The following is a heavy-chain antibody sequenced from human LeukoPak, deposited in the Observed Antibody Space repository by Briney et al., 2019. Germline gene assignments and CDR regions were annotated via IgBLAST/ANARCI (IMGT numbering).Heavy chain of an antibody. CDR1: GFTFSSYG. CDR2: ISYDGSNK. J-gene: IGHJ3*02. D-gene: IGHD3-22*01. CDR3: AKDLEYYYDSSGYYYGDDAFDI. Sequence: GGSLRLSCTASGFTFSSYGMHWARQAPGKGLEWVAVISYDGSNKYYADSVKGRFTISRDNSKNTLYLQMNSLRAEDTAVYYCAKDLEYYYDSSGYYYGDDAFDIWGQGTMVTVSS. V-gene: IGHV3-30*18.